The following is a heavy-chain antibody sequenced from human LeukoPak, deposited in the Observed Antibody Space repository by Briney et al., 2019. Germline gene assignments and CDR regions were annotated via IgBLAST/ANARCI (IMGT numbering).Heavy chain of an antibody. CDR3: ARLSRILEESFDY. CDR1: GGSISSSSYY. J-gene: IGHJ4*02. V-gene: IGHV4-39*01. D-gene: IGHD2-15*01. Sequence: PSETLSLTCTVSGGSISSSSYYWGWIRQPPGKGLEWIGSIYYSGSTYYNPSLKSRVTISVDTSKNQFSLKLSSVTAADTAVYYCARLSRILEESFDYWGQGTLVTVSS. CDR2: IYYSGST.